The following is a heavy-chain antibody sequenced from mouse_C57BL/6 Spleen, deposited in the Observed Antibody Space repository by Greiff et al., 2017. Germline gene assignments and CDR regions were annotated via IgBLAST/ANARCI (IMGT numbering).Heavy chain of an antibody. J-gene: IGHJ4*01. Sequence: DVKLQESGPGLVKPSQSLSLTCSVTGYSITSGYYWNWIRQFPGNKLEWMGYISYDGSNNYNPSLKNRISITRDTSKNQFFLKLNSVTTEDTATYYCARAPYYDYDGGYAMDYWGQGTSVTVSS. D-gene: IGHD2-4*01. CDR1: GYSITSGYY. V-gene: IGHV3-6*01. CDR3: ARAPYYDYDGGYAMDY. CDR2: ISYDGSN.